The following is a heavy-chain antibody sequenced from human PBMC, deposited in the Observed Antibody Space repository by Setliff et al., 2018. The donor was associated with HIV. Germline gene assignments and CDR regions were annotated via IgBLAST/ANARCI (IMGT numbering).Heavy chain of an antibody. D-gene: IGHD2-2*01. CDR1: GYTLTSYG. Sequence: ASVKVSCKASGYTLTSYGISWVRQAPGQGLEWMGWISAYNGNTNYAQKVQGRVTMTTDTSTSTAYMELRSLRSDDTAVYYCARDRGVYCRSTNCYSPVDAFDIWGQGTMVTVS. CDR2: ISAYNGNT. J-gene: IGHJ3*02. CDR3: ARDRGVYCRSTNCYSPVDAFDI. V-gene: IGHV1-18*01.